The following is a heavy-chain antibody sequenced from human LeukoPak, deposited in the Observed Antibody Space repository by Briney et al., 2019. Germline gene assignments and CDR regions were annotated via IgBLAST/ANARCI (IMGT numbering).Heavy chain of an antibody. D-gene: IGHD3-10*01. CDR1: GYSFTGYF. CDR3: ASRGGSGKYDFDF. J-gene: IGHJ4*02. V-gene: IGHV1-2*02. CDR2: INPNSGDT. Sequence: ASVKVSCKASGYSFTGYFMHWVGQAPGQGLEGMGWINPNSGDTNYTQKCQGRVTMPRDTSVSTAYLDLSSLRYDDTAVYDCASRGGSGKYDFDFWGQGTLVTVSS.